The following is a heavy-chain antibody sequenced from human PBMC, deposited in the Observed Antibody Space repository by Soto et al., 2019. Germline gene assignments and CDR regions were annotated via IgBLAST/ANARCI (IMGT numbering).Heavy chain of an antibody. CDR1: GFTFSDHY. Sequence: PGGSVRLSCAASGFTFSDHYMDWVRQAPGKGLEWVGRTRNKANSYTTEYAASVKGRFTISRDDSKNSLYLQMNSLKTEDTAVYYCARDGERTTPTYYGMDVWGKGTTVTVSS. CDR3: ARDGERTTPTYYGMDV. D-gene: IGHD3-10*01. V-gene: IGHV3-72*01. CDR2: TRNKANSYTT. J-gene: IGHJ6*04.